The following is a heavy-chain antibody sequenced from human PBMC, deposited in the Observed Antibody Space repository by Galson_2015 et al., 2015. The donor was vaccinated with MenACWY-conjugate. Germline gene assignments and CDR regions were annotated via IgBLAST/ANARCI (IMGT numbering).Heavy chain of an antibody. Sequence: SLRLSCAASGFTFSNYAMSWVRQAPGKGLEWVSGISGRTGSTYYADYVKGRLTISRDNPKNTLYLQMNSLRVEDTAIYYCARCRLDTSATTDFWGQGTLVTVSS. CDR3: ARCRLDTSATTDF. J-gene: IGHJ4*02. V-gene: IGHV3-23*01. D-gene: IGHD6-19*01. CDR2: ISGRTGST. CDR1: GFTFSNYA.